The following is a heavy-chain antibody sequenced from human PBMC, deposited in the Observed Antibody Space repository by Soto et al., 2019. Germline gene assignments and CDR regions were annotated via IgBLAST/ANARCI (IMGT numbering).Heavy chain of an antibody. D-gene: IGHD3-10*01. Sequence: ASVKVSCKASGYTFTSYSMHWVRQAPGQGLEWMGIINPSGGSTSYAQKFQGRVTMTRDTSTSIVYMELSSLRSEDTAVYYCARGVGSGIYYNQYNWFDPWGQGTLVTVSS. CDR3: ARGVGSGIYYNQYNWFDP. CDR2: INPSGGST. CDR1: GYTFTSYS. J-gene: IGHJ5*02. V-gene: IGHV1-46*01.